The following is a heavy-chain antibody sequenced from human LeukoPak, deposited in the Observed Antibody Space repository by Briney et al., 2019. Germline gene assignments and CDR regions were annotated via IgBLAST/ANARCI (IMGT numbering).Heavy chain of an antibody. CDR2: ISYSGSI. CDR3: ATLEIGDYYFDY. V-gene: IGHV4-39*01. D-gene: IGHD3-16*01. Sequence: PSETLSLTCTVSGGSISSRPYYWVWVRQPPGQGLEWIGSISYSGSIHYNPSLKSRVTISVDTSRNHFSLRLSSVTAADTAVYYCATLEIGDYYFDYWGQGTLVTVSS. J-gene: IGHJ4*02. CDR1: GGSISSRPYY.